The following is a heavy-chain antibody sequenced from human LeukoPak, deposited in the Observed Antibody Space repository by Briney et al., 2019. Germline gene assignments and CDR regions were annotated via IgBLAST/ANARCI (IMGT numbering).Heavy chain of an antibody. J-gene: IGHJ4*02. CDR1: GYTFTGYY. CDR2: IDPNSGDT. Sequence: ASVKVSCKASGYTFTGYYMHWVRQAPGQGLEWMGWIDPNSGDTNYAQKFQGRVTMTRDTSISTVYMELSRPTSDDTAVYYCARGRGTTSSNFDYWGQGNLVTVSS. V-gene: IGHV1-2*02. CDR3: ARGRGTTSSNFDY. D-gene: IGHD2-2*01.